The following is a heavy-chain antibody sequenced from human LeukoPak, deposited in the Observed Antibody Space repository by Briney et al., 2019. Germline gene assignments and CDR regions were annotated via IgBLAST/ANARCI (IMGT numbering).Heavy chain of an antibody. CDR2: ISRSGENT. CDR1: GFTFSSYA. V-gene: IGHV3-23*01. CDR3: AKTPDSSSWYYFDY. D-gene: IGHD6-13*01. J-gene: IGHJ4*02. Sequence: GGSLRLSCAASGFTFSSYAMNWVRQTPGKGLEWVSGISRSGENTFYADSVKGRFTISRDNSKNTLFLQMNSLRAEGTAAYYCAKTPDSSSWYYFDYWGQGTLVTVSS.